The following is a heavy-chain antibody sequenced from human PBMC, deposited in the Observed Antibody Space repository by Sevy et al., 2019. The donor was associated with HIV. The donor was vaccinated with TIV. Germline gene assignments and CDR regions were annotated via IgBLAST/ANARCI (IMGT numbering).Heavy chain of an antibody. V-gene: IGHV3-23*01. D-gene: IGHD1-26*01. CDR1: GFTFSSYA. J-gene: IGHJ6*03. CDR3: AKEGIVGAKTRYYYYMDV. CDR2: ISGSGGST. Sequence: GGSQRLSCAASGFTFSSYAMSWVRQAPGKGLEWVSAISGSGGSTYYADSVKGRFTISRDNSKNTLYLQMNSLRAEDTAVYYCAKEGIVGAKTRYYYYMDVWGKGTTVTVSS.